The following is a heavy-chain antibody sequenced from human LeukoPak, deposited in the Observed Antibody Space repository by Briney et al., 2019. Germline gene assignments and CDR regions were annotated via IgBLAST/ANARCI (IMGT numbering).Heavy chain of an antibody. CDR3: ARATVTRAFDI. CDR1: GFTFSSYW. D-gene: IGHD4-17*01. Sequence: QPGGSLRLSCAASGFTFSSYWMSWVRQAPGKGLEWVANIKQDGSETYYVDSVKGRFTVSRDNAKSSLYRQMNSRRAEDTAVYYRARATVTRAFDIWGQGTMVTVSS. V-gene: IGHV3-7*01. CDR2: IKQDGSET. J-gene: IGHJ3*02.